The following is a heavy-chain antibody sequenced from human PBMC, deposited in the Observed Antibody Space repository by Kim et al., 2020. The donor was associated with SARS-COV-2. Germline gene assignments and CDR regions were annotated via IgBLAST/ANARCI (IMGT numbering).Heavy chain of an antibody. CDR2: ISHDGIYE. V-gene: IGHV3-30*18. J-gene: IGHJ4*02. CDR3: ANDRSDTWSFDH. CDR1: GFIFSRSV. Sequence: GGSLRLSCAASGFIFSRSVMHWVRQAPGKGLEWVARISHDGIYESYSDSVKGRFTISRDNSKNTLYLQMNTLESDDTAVYFCANDRSDTWSFDHWGQGTLVPVSS.